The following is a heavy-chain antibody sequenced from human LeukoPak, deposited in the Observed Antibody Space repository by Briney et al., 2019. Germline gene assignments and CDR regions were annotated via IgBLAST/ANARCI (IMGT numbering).Heavy chain of an antibody. V-gene: IGHV3-23*01. CDR3: AKDRRDSSSWYNAFDL. Sequence: GGSLRPSCAASGFTFSSYAMSWVRQAPGKGLEWVSAISGSGGSTYYADSVKGRFTISRDNSKNTLYLQMNSLRAEDTAVYYCAKDRRDSSSWYNAFDLWGQGTLVTVSS. D-gene: IGHD6-13*01. CDR1: GFTFSSYA. J-gene: IGHJ3*01. CDR2: ISGSGGST.